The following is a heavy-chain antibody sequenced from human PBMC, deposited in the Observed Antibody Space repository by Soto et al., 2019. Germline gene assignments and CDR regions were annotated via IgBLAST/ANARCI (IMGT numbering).Heavy chain of an antibody. CDR3: ASRHIDY. CDR1: GGSFSGYY. Sequence: QVQLQQWGAGLLKPSETLSLTCAVYGGSFSGYYWSWIRQPPGKGLEWIGEINHSGSTNYNPSIKSRVTISVDTSKNQFSLKRSSVTAADTAVYYCASRHIDYWGQGTLVTVSS. J-gene: IGHJ4*02. CDR2: INHSGST. V-gene: IGHV4-34*01.